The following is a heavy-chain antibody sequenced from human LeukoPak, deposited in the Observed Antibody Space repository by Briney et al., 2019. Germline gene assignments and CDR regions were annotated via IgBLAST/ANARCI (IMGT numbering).Heavy chain of an antibody. CDR3: AGPDELSSGWSFDY. V-gene: IGHV1-3*04. Sequence: ASVKVSCKASGYTFTTYVTHWVRQAPGQRLEWMGWIITGNGNTKHSQRFHGRVTFTTDTSAGTTYMELSSLRSEDTAIYYCAGPDELSSGWSFDYWGQGTLVTVSS. D-gene: IGHD6-19*01. CDR2: IITGNGNT. J-gene: IGHJ4*02. CDR1: GYTFTTYV.